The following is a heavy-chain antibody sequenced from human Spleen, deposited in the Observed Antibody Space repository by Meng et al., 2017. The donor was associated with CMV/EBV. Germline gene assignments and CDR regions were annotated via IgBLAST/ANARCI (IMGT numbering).Heavy chain of an antibody. J-gene: IGHJ6*02. D-gene: IGHD6-6*01. CDR2: TNAGNGNT. V-gene: IGHV1-3*01. Sequence: TSYAMHWVRQAPGQRLEWMGWTNAGNGNTKYSREFQGRVTITGDTSAITAYMELSRLRSDDTAVYYCARLGKYSTSWGSASFNAMDVWGQGTTVTVSS. CDR3: ARLGKYSTSWGSASFNAMDV. CDR1: TSYA.